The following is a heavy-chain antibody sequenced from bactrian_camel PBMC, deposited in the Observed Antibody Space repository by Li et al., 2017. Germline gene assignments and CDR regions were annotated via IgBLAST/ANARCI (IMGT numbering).Heavy chain of an antibody. D-gene: IGHD6*01. CDR1: GFTFSANY. V-gene: IGHV3-2*01. Sequence: HVQLVESGGSLVQPGGSLRLSCAVSGFTFSANYMSWVRQAPGKGLAWVSSINGDGSSTNYADSVQGRFTISRDNAENTVYLQMNDLKPEDTATYYCAARPGIVFTRTPASWLYWGQGTQVTVS. J-gene: IGHJ4*01. CDR3: AARPGIVFTRTPASWLY. CDR2: INGDGSST.